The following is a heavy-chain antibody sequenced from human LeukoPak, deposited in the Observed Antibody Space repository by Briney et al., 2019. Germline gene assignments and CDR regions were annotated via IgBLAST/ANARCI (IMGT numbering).Heavy chain of an antibody. CDR1: GGSLSDYY. V-gene: IGHV4-34*01. D-gene: IGHD5-12*01. CDR3: ARCGGYDYLDDY. CDR2: ISHSGGT. Sequence: SETLSLTCAVYGGSLSDYYWTWIRQPPGKGLEWIGEISHSGGTKYNPSLRSRVPISVDTSKNQFSLRLRSVTAADTAVYYCARCGGYDYLDDYWGQGTLVSVSS. J-gene: IGHJ4*02.